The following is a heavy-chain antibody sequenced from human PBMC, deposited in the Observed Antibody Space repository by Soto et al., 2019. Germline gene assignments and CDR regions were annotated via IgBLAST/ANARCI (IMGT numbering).Heavy chain of an antibody. CDR2: IYHSGST. CDR3: AREQICNVVKCSNWFDP. CDR1: GGSISSSNW. D-gene: IGHD2-8*01. Sequence: SETLSLTCAVSGGSISSSNWWSWVRQPPGKGLEWIGEIYHSGSTNYNPSLKSRVTISVDKSKNQFSLKLTSVTAADTAVYFCAREQICNVVKCSNWFDPWGQGTLVTVSS. J-gene: IGHJ5*02. V-gene: IGHV4-4*02.